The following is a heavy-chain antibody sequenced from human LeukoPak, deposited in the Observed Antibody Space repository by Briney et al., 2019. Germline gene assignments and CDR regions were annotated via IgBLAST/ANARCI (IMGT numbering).Heavy chain of an antibody. V-gene: IGHV1-18*01. CDR2: ISAYNGNT. J-gene: IGHJ3*02. D-gene: IGHD3-22*01. CDR3: ARPRSGYYHFDI. CDR1: GYTFTSYG. Sequence: ASVKVSCKASGYTFTSYGISSVRQAPGQGLEWMGWISAYNGNTNYAQKLQGRVTMTTDTSTSTAYMELRSLRSDDTAVYYCARPRSGYYHFDIWGQGTMVTVSS.